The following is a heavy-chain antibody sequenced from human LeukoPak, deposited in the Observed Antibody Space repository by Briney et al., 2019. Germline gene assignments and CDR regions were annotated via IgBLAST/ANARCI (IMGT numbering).Heavy chain of an antibody. Sequence: SETLSLTCTVSGGSISSSSYYWGWIRQPPGKGLEWIGSIYYSGSTYYTPSLKSRVTISVDTSKNQFSLKLTSVTAADTAVYYCASLYGSGSYYPSDYWGQGTLVTVSS. CDR3: ASLYGSGSYYPSDY. CDR2: IYYSGST. V-gene: IGHV4-39*07. J-gene: IGHJ4*02. D-gene: IGHD3-10*01. CDR1: GGSISSSSYY.